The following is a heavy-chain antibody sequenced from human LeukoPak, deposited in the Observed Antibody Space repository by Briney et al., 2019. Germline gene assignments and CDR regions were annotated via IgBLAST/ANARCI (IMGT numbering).Heavy chain of an antibody. J-gene: IGHJ5*02. D-gene: IGHD4-17*01. V-gene: IGHV3-23*01. CDR2: ISGSGGST. Sequence: PGGTLRLSCAASGFTFSSYGMSWVRQAPGKGLEWVSAISGSGGSTYYADSVKGRFTISRDNSKNTLYLQMNSLRAEDTAVYYCAKPGYGDYYNCFDPWAREPWSPSPQ. CDR3: AKPGYGDYYNCFDP. CDR1: GFTFSSYG.